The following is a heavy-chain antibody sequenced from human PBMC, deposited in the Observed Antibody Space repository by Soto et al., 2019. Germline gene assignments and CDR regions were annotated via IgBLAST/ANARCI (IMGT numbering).Heavy chain of an antibody. Sequence: GVSLRLSCAASGFTFSSYAMHWVRQAPGKGLEWVAVISYDGSNKYYADSVKGRFTISRDNSKNTLYLQMNSLRAEDTAVYYCARDPLGNPHDYWGQGTLVTVSS. V-gene: IGHV3-30-3*01. J-gene: IGHJ4*02. CDR2: ISYDGSNK. CDR3: ARDPLGNPHDY. CDR1: GFTFSSYA. D-gene: IGHD1-1*01.